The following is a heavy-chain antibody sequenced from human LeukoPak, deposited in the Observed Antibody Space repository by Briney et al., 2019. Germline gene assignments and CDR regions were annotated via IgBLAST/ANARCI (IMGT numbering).Heavy chain of an antibody. CDR2: IIPIFGTA. CDR3: ARDPSNLIYGGPYNWFDP. D-gene: IGHD4-23*01. Sequence: SVKVSCKASGYTFTSYGISWVRQAPGQGLEWMGGIIPIFGTANYAQKFQGRVTITTDESTSTAYMELSSLRSEDTAVYYCARDPSNLIYGGPYNWFDPWGQGTLVTVSS. CDR1: GYTFTSYG. J-gene: IGHJ5*02. V-gene: IGHV1-69*05.